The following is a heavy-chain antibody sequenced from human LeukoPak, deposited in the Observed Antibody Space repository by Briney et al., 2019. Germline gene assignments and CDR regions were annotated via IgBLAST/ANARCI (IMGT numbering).Heavy chain of an antibody. Sequence: SETLSLTCTVFGYSITNGFYWDWIRKPPGKGLEWIGSMFYSDNTYYNPSLKSRVTISVDTSNNQFSLRLSSVTAADTAVYYCARAGGVKTAALDLDYWGQGTLVTVSS. D-gene: IGHD6-25*01. CDR3: ARAGGVKTAALDLDY. CDR1: GYSITNGFY. V-gene: IGHV4-38-2*02. J-gene: IGHJ4*02. CDR2: MFYSDNT.